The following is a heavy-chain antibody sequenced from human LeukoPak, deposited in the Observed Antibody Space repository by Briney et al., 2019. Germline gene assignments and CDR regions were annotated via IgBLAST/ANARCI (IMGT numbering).Heavy chain of an antibody. CDR3: ARDVGYYDSSGYYHYFDY. CDR1: GGSISRYY. D-gene: IGHD3-22*01. J-gene: IGHJ4*02. Sequence: PSETLSLTCTVSGGSISRYYWSWIRQPAGKGLEWIGRIYTSGSTNYNPSLKSRVTMSVDTSKNQFSLKLSSVTAADTAVYYCARDVGYYDSSGYYHYFDYWGQGTLVTVFS. V-gene: IGHV4-4*07. CDR2: IYTSGST.